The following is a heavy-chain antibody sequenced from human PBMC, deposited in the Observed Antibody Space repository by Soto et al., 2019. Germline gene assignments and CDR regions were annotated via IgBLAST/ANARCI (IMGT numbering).Heavy chain of an antibody. D-gene: IGHD3-22*01. CDR3: ARVLYDSSGWSFDP. CDR1: GGSISSGGYY. CDR2: IYYSGST. Sequence: KASETLSLTCTVSGGSISSGGYYWSWIRQHPGKGLEWIGYIYYSGSTYYNPSLKSRVTISVDTSKNQFSLKLSSVTAADTAVYYCARVLYDSSGWSFDPWGQGTLVNVSS. V-gene: IGHV4-31*03. J-gene: IGHJ5*02.